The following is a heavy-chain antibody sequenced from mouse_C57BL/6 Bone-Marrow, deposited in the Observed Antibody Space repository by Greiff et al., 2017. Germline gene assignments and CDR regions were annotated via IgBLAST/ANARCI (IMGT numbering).Heavy chain of an antibody. V-gene: IGHV1-59*01. D-gene: IGHD2-2*01. CDR2: IDPSDSYT. CDR3: ARWGGYPWYFDV. Sequence: VQLQQPGAELVRPGTSVKLSCKASGYTFTSYWMHWVKQRPGQGLEWIGVIDPSDSYTNYNQKFKGKATLTVDTSSSTAYMQLSSRTSEDSAVYYCARWGGYPWYFDVWGTGTTVTVSS. J-gene: IGHJ1*03. CDR1: GYTFTSYW.